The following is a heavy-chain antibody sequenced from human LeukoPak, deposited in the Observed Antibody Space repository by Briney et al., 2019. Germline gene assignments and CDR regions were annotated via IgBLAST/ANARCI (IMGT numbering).Heavy chain of an antibody. CDR2: ILHDGSNK. V-gene: IGHV3-33*05. CDR3: ARGYDFWNTFDP. J-gene: IGHJ5*02. CDR1: GFTFSSLG. Sequence: PGGSLRLSCAASGFTFSSLGMHWVRQAPGKGLEWVAIILHDGSNKYYVDSVKGRFIISRDNSKNTLYLQMNSLRAADTAVYYCARGYDFWNTFDPWGQGTLVTVSS. D-gene: IGHD3-3*01.